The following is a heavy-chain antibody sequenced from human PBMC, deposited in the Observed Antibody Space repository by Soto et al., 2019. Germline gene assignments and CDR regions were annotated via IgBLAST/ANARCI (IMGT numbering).Heavy chain of an antibody. Sequence: QVQLVQSGAEVKKPGASVKVSCKASGYTFTSYDINWVRQTAGQGLEWMGWMSPKTANTGYAQKFQGRVTMTRSTSLSTAYMELSSLTSEDTAVYYCTGGPPNWGFDSWGQGTPVTVSS. CDR3: TGGPPNWGFDS. CDR2: MSPKTANT. D-gene: IGHD7-27*01. J-gene: IGHJ5*01. CDR1: GYTFTSYD. V-gene: IGHV1-8*01.